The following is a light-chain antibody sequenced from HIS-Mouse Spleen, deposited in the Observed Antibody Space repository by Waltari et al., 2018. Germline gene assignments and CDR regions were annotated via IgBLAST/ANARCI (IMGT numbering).Light chain of an antibody. V-gene: IGKV3-15*01. Sequence: EIVMTQSPATLSVSPGERATVSCRASQSVSSNLAWYQQKPGQAPRLLIYGASTRATGIPARFSGSGSGTEFTLTISSMQSEDFAVYYCQQYNNWPPFTFGPGTKGDIK. CDR2: GAS. CDR3: QQYNNWPPFT. J-gene: IGKJ3*01. CDR1: QSVSSN.